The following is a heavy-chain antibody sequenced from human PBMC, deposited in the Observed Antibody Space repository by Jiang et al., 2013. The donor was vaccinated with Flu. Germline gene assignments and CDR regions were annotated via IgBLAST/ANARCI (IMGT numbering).Heavy chain of an antibody. CDR2: MYFGGST. CDR1: VGSINNYF. V-gene: IGHV4-59*12. D-gene: IGHD6-19*01. CDR3: ARGVKTVVSGTPSFDL. Sequence: GLVKPSETLSLTCSVSVGSINNYFWSWIRQPPGKGLEWLGYMYFGGSTNYNPSLNGRLTISGDTSKNQFSLKVRSMIPADTAFYYCARGVKTVVSGTPSFDLWGRGTLVTVSS. J-gene: IGHJ2*01.